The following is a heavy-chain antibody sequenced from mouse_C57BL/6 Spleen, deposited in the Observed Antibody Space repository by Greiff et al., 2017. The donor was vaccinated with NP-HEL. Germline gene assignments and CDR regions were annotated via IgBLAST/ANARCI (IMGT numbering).Heavy chain of an antibody. CDR2: IHPNSGST. Sequence: QVHVKQPGAELVKPGASVKLSCKASGYTFTSYWMHWVKQRPGQGLEWIGMIHPNSGSTNYNEKFKSKATLTVDKSSSTAYMQLSSLTSEDSAVYYCARDSKRNAMDYWGQGTSVTVSS. V-gene: IGHV1-64*01. CDR3: ARDSKRNAMDY. J-gene: IGHJ4*01. CDR1: GYTFTSYW.